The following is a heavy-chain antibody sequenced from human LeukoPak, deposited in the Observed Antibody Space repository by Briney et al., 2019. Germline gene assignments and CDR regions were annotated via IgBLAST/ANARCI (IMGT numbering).Heavy chain of an antibody. D-gene: IGHD3-22*01. Sequence: SETLSLTCAVSGVSISSYSRSWIRQPPGKGLEWVGRIYTSGSTNYNPSLKNRVTMSVDTSKNQSFLKLSSVPAADTAVYYCARDLVTDSSGPFDYWGQGTLITVSS. CDR1: GVSISSYS. CDR2: IYTSGST. V-gene: IGHV4-4*07. CDR3: ARDLVTDSSGPFDY. J-gene: IGHJ4*02.